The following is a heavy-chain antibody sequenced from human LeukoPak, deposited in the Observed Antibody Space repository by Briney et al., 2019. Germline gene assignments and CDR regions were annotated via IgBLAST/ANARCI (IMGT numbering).Heavy chain of an antibody. CDR3: ARDTNIGSWPHYYYHGMDV. D-gene: IGHD6-13*01. CDR1: GFTFSSYS. J-gene: IGHJ6*02. Sequence: GGSLRLSCAASGFTFSSYSMNWVRQAPGKGLEWVSSISSSSSYIYYADSVKGRFTISKDNAKNSLYLQMNSLRAEDTAVYYCARDTNIGSWPHYYYHGMDVWGQGTTVTVSS. V-gene: IGHV3-21*01. CDR2: ISSSSSYI.